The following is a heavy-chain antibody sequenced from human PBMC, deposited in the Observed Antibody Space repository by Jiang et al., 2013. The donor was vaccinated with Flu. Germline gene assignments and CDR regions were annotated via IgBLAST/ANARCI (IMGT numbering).Heavy chain of an antibody. D-gene: IGHD3-22*01. CDR3: ARLADSSGYEWGYYYYGMDV. V-gene: IGHV7-4-1*02. Sequence: MNWVRQAPGQGLEWMGWINTNTGNPTYAQGFTGRFVFSLDTSVSTAYLQISSLKAEDTAVYYCARLADSSGYEWGYYYYGMDVWGQGTTVTVSS. J-gene: IGHJ6*02. CDR2: INTNTGNP.